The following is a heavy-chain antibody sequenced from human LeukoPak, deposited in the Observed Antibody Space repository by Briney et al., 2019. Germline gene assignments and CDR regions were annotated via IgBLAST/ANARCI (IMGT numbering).Heavy chain of an antibody. CDR1: GFTFSSYV. Sequence: GGSLRLSCAASGFTFSSYVMHWVRQAPGKGLEWVSYIGSSGSTVYYADSVKGRFTISRDNAKNSLYMQMESLRDEDTAIHYCARDTLEYSNSPDALDIWGQGTMVTVSS. V-gene: IGHV3-48*03. CDR2: IGSSGSTV. CDR3: ARDTLEYSNSPDALDI. J-gene: IGHJ3*02. D-gene: IGHD4-23*01.